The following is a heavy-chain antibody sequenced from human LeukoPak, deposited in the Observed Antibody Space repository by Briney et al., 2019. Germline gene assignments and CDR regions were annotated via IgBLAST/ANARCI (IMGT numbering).Heavy chain of an antibody. CDR3: ARGRCVGSTNCYYFDS. D-gene: IGHD2-2*01. V-gene: IGHV1-8*01. CDR1: GYTFTTYD. J-gene: IGHJ4*02. CDR2: MNPNSGNT. Sequence: ASVKVSCKASGYTFTTYDINWVRQATGQGLEWMGWMNPNSGNTGYAQKFQGRVTITRDTSASTTYMELSSLRSEDTAVYYCARGRCVGSTNCYYFDSWGQGTLVTVSS.